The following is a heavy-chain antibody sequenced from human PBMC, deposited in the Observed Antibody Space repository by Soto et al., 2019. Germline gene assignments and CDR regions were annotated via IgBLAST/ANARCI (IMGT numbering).Heavy chain of an antibody. Sequence: GXAVKDCCNTAGYTFTRDYSHWGGQAPQQGPEWVGEIGPGSGATSYSQKFRGRVTMTMDTSSNTVYMELKNMSPDDTAVYYCGRGRSGQIVVFDWDQGTPVPVSS. CDR3: GRGRSGQIVVFD. V-gene: IGHV1-2*02. CDR1: GYTFTRDY. J-gene: IGHJ4*02. CDR2: IGPGSGAT. D-gene: IGHD1-26*01.